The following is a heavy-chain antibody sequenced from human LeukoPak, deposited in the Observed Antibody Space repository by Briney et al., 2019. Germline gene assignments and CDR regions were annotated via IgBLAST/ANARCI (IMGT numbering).Heavy chain of an antibody. J-gene: IGHJ3*02. CDR1: GYTLTELS. Sequence: GASVKVSCKVSGYTLTELSMHWVRQAPGKGLEWMGGFDPEDGETIYAQKLQDRVTMSTDTSMSTAYMELRSLRSDDTAVYYCALSSTSHPRGVFDIWGQGTMVTVSS. CDR3: ALSSTSHPRGVFDI. V-gene: IGHV1-24*01. D-gene: IGHD2-2*01. CDR2: FDPEDGET.